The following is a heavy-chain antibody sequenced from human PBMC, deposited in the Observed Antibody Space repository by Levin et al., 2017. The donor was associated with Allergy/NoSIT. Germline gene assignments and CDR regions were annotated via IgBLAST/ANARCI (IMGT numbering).Heavy chain of an antibody. D-gene: IGHD4-23*01. J-gene: IGHJ1*01. V-gene: IGHV4-61*01. Sequence: SETLSLTCSVSGDSVSSGSYHWCWIRQPPGKGLEWIGCFSDTGDTNGSPSLNSPVTISIDTSKNQLSLRLRSVTAADTAVYFCAAYYRGYGGKGSWGQGTLVTVSS. CDR1: GDSVSSGSYH. CDR2: FSDTGDT. CDR3: AAYYRGYGGKGS.